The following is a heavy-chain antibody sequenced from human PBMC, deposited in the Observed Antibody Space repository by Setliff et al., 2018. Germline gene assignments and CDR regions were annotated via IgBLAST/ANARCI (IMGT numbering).Heavy chain of an antibody. D-gene: IGHD3-3*01. J-gene: IGHJ4*02. V-gene: IGHV4-34*01. CDR1: GDSFSDYY. Sequence: SETLSLTCAVYGDSFSDYYWSWIRQPPGKGLEWIGEINHSGSTNYIPSLKSRLTISVDTSKNQCSLKLSSVTAADTAMDYCRFWSGYYKNDYWGQGTLVTVSS. CDR3: RFWSGYYKNDY. CDR2: INHSGST.